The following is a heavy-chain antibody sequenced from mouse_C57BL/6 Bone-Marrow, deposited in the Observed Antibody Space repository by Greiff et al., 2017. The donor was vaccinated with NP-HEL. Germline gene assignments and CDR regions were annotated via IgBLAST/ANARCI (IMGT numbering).Heavy chain of an antibody. CDR2: IHPNSGST. CDR3: ARVLGSAWFAY. Sequence: QVQLQQPGAELVKPGASVKLSCQASGYPFPSYWKHRVKPRPGQGLEWIGMIHPNSGSTNYKEKFKSKATLTVDKSSSTAYMQLSSLTSEDSAVYYCARVLGSAWFAYWGQGTLVTVSA. J-gene: IGHJ3*01. V-gene: IGHV1-64*01. CDR1: GYPFPSYW. D-gene: IGHD4-1*01.